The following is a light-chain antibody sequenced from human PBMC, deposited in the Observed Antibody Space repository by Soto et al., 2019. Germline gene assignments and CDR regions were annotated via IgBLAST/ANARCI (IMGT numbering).Light chain of an antibody. CDR1: SSDVGGYNY. V-gene: IGLV2-11*01. Sequence: QSALTQPRSVSGSPGQSVTISCTGTSSDVGGYNYVSWYQQHPGKAPKLMIYDVSKRPSGVPDRFSGSKSGNTASLTISGLQAEDEADYYCCSYAGSYTFVVFGTGT. CDR2: DVS. CDR3: CSYAGSYTFVV. J-gene: IGLJ1*01.